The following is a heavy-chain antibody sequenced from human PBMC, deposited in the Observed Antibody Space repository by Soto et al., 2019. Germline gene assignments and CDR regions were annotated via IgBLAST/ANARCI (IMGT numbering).Heavy chain of an antibody. CDR3: ARVGFWYNWNVTPLRWFDP. D-gene: IGHD1-1*01. V-gene: IGHV1-18*01. J-gene: IGHJ5*02. Sequence: QVQLVQSGAEVKKPGASVKVSSKPSGNTFTSYGISWVRQAPGKGLRWMGWIIPYNGNTNYAQNLQGRVTMTTDTSTSTAYMELRSLRSDDTAVYYCARVGFWYNWNVTPLRWFDPWGQGTLVTVSS. CDR2: IIPYNGNT. CDR1: GNTFTSYG.